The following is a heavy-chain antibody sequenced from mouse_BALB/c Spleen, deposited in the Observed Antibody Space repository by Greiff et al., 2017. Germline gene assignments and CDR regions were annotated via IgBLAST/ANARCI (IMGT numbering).Heavy chain of an antibody. V-gene: IGHV5-17*02. CDR2: ISSGSSTI. CDR1: GFTFSSFG. CDR3: ARWDYYAMDY. Sequence: EVQGVESGGGLVQPGGSRKLSCAASGFTFSSFGMHWVRQAPEKGLEWVAYISSGSSTIYYADTVKGRFTISRDNPKNTLFLQMTSLRSEDTAMYYCARWDYYAMDYWGQGTSVTVPS. J-gene: IGHJ4*01.